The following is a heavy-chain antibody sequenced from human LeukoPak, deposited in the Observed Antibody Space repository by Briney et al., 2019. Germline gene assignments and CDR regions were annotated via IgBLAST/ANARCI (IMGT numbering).Heavy chain of an antibody. Sequence: PGGSLRLSCAASGFTFSSSAMSWVRQAPGKGLEWVSSISGSGGSTYYADSVKGRFTISRDNSKNTLYLQMNSLRAEDTALCYCAREGVGITIFGGVIIDDYYMDVWGKGTTVTVSS. D-gene: IGHD3-3*01. J-gene: IGHJ6*03. CDR2: ISGSGGST. V-gene: IGHV3-23*01. CDR3: AREGVGITIFGGVIIDDYYMDV. CDR1: GFTFSSSA.